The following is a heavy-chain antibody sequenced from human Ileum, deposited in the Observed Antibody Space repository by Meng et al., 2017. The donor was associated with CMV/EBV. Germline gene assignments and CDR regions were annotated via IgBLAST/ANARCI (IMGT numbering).Heavy chain of an antibody. D-gene: IGHD2/OR15-2a*01. J-gene: IGHJ4*02. V-gene: IGHV4-39*07. Sequence: GSLRLSCTVSGGSISSSTYYWGWIRQPPGKGPEWSASVFSNGLTYYNPSLKSRVTILVDTSKNQFSLRVTSMTAADTAVYYCARGREYSSSDYWGQGTLVTVSS. CDR2: VFSNGLT. CDR1: GGSISSSTYY. CDR3: ARGREYSSSDY.